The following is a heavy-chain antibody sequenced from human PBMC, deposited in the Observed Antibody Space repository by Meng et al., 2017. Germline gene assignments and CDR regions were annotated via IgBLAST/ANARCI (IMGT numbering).Heavy chain of an antibody. D-gene: IGHD2-15*01. J-gene: IGHJ5*02. V-gene: IGHV4-39*07. CDR1: GGSISSSSYY. Sequence: QLTSEESGPGLVKPSETPSLTCTVSGGSISSSSYYWGWIRQPPGKGLEWIGSIYYSGSTYYNPSLKSRVTISVDTSKNQFSLKLSSVTAADTAVYYCARGRVVNWFDPWGQGTLVTVSS. CDR2: IYYSGST. CDR3: ARGRVVNWFDP.